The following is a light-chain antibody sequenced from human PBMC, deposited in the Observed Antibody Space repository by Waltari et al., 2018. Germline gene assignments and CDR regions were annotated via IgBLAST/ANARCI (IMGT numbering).Light chain of an antibody. CDR3: SSFTSSSSFV. CDR2: DVV. V-gene: IGLV2-14*03. J-gene: IGLJ1*01. CDR1: IRAVGGYKY. Sequence: QSALTQPASVSGSPGQSINISCPGTIRAVGGYKYVSWYQQHPGDVPRLLIYDVVKRPSGVSSRFSGSKSDNTARLTISGLQAADEAHYYCSSFTSSSSFVFGSGTKVTV.